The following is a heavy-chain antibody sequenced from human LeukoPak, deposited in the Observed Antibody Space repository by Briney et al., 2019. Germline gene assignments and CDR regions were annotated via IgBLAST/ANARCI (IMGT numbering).Heavy chain of an antibody. Sequence: PSETLSLTCTVSGGSINSYYWNWIRQPPGKGVEWIGYIYYSGITSYNPSLKSRVTISVDTSKNQFSLKLTSVTAADTAVYYCARGPPGLGSRLYPFDIWGLGTMVTVSP. CDR2: IYYSGIT. V-gene: IGHV4-59*01. CDR3: ARGPPGLGSRLYPFDI. J-gene: IGHJ3*02. CDR1: GGSINSYY. D-gene: IGHD3-16*02.